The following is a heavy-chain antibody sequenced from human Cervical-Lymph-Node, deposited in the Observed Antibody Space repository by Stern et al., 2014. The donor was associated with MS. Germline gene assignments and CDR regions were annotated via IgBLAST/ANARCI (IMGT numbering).Heavy chain of an antibody. J-gene: IGHJ6*02. D-gene: IGHD4-17*01. V-gene: IGHV3-74*02. CDR2: IFVAGSQT. Sequence: EVQLVESGGGLVQPGGSLRLSCAASGFTFSDYWMHWVRHAPGKGLGWASSIFVAGSQTNYGASVKGRFTNSRDNAKNPLYLQMNSLTVEDTATYYCASLYGDRPADYYSYGMDVWGQGTTVTVSS. CDR1: GFTFSDYW. CDR3: ASLYGDRPADYYSYGMDV.